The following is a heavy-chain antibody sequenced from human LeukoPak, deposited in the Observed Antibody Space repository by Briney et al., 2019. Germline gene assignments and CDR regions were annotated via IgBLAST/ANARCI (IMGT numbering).Heavy chain of an antibody. V-gene: IGHV3-30*02. CDR3: AKDLNWNYDWYFDL. D-gene: IGHD1-7*01. Sequence: GGSLRLSCVASAFTFNNYWMHWVRQAPGKGLEWVAFIRYDGSNKYYADSVEGRFTISRDNSKNTLYLQMNSLRTEDTAVYYCAKDLNWNYDWYFDLWGRGTLVTVSS. CDR1: AFTFNNYW. CDR2: IRYDGSNK. J-gene: IGHJ2*01.